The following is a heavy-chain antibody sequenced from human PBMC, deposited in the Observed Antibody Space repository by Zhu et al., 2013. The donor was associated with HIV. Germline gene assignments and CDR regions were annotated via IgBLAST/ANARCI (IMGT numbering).Heavy chain of an antibody. V-gene: IGHV4-34*01. Sequence: QVQLQQWGAGLLKPSETLSLTCTVYGGSFSGYYWSWIRQPPGKGLEWIGEINHSGSTNYNPSLKSRVTISVDTSKNQFSLKLSSVTAADTAVYYCARGRENGFDYWGQGTLVTVSS. CDR2: INHSGST. CDR1: GGSFSGYY. CDR3: ARGRENGFDY. J-gene: IGHJ4*02. D-gene: IGHD1-1*01.